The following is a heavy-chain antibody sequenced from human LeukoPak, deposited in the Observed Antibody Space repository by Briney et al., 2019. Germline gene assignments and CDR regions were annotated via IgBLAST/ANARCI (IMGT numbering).Heavy chain of an antibody. Sequence: EGSLRLSCAASGFTFSSYSMNWVRQAPGKGLEWVSSISSSSSYIYYADSVKGRFTISRDNAKNSLYLQMNSLRAEDTAVYYCASQGVGIFDYWGQGTLVTVSS. D-gene: IGHD6-13*01. CDR3: ASQGVGIFDY. CDR2: ISSSSSYI. V-gene: IGHV3-21*01. CDR1: GFTFSSYS. J-gene: IGHJ4*02.